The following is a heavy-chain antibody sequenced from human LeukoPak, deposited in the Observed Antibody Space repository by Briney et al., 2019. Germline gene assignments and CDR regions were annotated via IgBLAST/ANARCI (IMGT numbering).Heavy chain of an antibody. V-gene: IGHV3-30*04. D-gene: IGHD2-2*01. CDR1: GFIFSVYA. Sequence: GRSLRLSCAASGFIFSVYAMHWVRQAPGKGLEWVAVISYDGSNKYYADSVKGRFTISRDNSKNTLYLQMNSLRAEDTAVYYCARSYCSSTSCYFYYYGMDVWGQGTTVTVSS. CDR2: ISYDGSNK. CDR3: ARSYCSSTSCYFYYYGMDV. J-gene: IGHJ6*02.